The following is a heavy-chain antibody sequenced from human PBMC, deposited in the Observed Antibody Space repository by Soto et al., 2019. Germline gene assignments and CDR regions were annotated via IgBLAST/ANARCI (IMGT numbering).Heavy chain of an antibody. CDR2: IIPIFGTA. Sequence: SVKVSCKASGGTFSSYAMSWVRQAPGQGLEWMGGIIPIFGTANYAQKFQGRVTITADESTSTAYMELSSLRSEDTAVYYCAREMGYYDSSGYSCWGQGTLVTVSS. D-gene: IGHD3-22*01. CDR1: GGTFSSYA. V-gene: IGHV1-69*13. CDR3: AREMGYYDSSGYSC. J-gene: IGHJ4*02.